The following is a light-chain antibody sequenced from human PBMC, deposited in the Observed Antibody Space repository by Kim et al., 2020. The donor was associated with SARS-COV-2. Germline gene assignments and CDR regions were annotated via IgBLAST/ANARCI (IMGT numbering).Light chain of an antibody. V-gene: IGKV3-20*01. CDR1: QSVSSNY. CDR3: QQYSSSPAT. Sequence: SPGESATLSGRASQSVSSNYLAWYQQKPGQAPRLLIYGASSRATGIPDRFSGSGSGTDFTLTITRLEPEDFAVYYCQQYSSSPATFGQGTKVDI. CDR2: GAS. J-gene: IGKJ1*01.